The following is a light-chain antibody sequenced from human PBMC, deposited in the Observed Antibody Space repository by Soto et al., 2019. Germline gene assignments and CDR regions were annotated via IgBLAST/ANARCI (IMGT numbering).Light chain of an antibody. Sequence: DIQMTQSPSTLSASVGDRVTITCRASQSISIYLAWYQQKPGKAPKLLIYEASSLESGVPSRFSGSGSGTEFPLTVSSLQPDDFATYYCQQYNSYPWTVGQGTKVEIK. J-gene: IGKJ1*01. CDR1: QSISIY. V-gene: IGKV1-5*03. CDR2: EAS. CDR3: QQYNSYPWT.